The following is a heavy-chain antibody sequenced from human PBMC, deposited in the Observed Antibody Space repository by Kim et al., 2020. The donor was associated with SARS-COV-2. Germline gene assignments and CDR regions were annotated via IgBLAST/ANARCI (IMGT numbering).Heavy chain of an antibody. J-gene: IGHJ4*02. V-gene: IGHV3-30*07. CDR3: ARPPRPGYSCGTGYFDY. Sequence: VKGRFTISRDNSKNTLYLQMNSLRAEDTAVYYCARPPRPGYSCGTGYFDYWGQGTLVTVSS. D-gene: IGHD5-18*01.